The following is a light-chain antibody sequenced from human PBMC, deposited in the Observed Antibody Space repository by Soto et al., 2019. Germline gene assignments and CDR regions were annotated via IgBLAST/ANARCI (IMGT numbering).Light chain of an antibody. CDR2: SAS. J-gene: IGKJ3*01. CDR1: QNVISDY. CDR3: QQYGGSPLFT. V-gene: IGKV3-20*01. Sequence: IVLKQSPGTLSLSPGERATLACRASQNVISDYLAWYQQKPGQAPRLLIYSASNRATGIPDRFSGSGSGTEFTLTISRLEPDDCAVYYCQQYGGSPLFTFGPGTKVDFK.